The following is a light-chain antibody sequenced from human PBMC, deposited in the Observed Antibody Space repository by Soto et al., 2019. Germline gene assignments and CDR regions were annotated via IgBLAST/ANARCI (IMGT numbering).Light chain of an antibody. CDR2: EVS. Sequence: QSVLTQPPSASGSPGQSVTISCTGTSSDVGGYNYVSWYQQHPGKAPKVMIYEVSKRPSGVPDRFSGSKSGNTASLTVSGLQAEDEAEYYCSSYAGSNTFVFGTGTKLTVL. CDR1: SSDVGGYNY. V-gene: IGLV2-8*01. J-gene: IGLJ1*01. CDR3: SSYAGSNTFV.